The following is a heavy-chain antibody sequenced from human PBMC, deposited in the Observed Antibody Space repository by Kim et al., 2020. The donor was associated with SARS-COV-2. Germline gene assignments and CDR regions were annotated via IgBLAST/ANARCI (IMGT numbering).Heavy chain of an antibody. V-gene: IGHV3-21*01. J-gene: IGHJ4*02. D-gene: IGHD2-8*01. Sequence: SVKVRFTIPRDNAKNSLYLQMNSLRAEDTAVYYCTETDCTNGVCYNKFDYWGQGTLVTVSS. CDR3: TETDCTNGVCYNKFDY.